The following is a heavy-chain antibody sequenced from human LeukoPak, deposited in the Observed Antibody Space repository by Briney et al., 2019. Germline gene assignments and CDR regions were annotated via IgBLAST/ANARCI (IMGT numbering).Heavy chain of an antibody. CDR2: INHSGST. Sequence: SETLSLTCAVYGGSFSGYYWSWIRQPPGKGLEWIGEINHSGSTNYNPSLKSRVTISVDTSKNQFSLKLSSVTAADTAVYYCARDLYYDILPYYYMDVWGKGTTVTVSS. CDR1: GGSFSGYY. J-gene: IGHJ6*03. V-gene: IGHV4-34*01. CDR3: ARDLYYDILPYYYMDV. D-gene: IGHD3-9*01.